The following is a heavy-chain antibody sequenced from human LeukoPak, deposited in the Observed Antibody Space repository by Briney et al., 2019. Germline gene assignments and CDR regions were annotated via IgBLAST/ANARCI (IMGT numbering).Heavy chain of an antibody. CDR2: INHSGST. J-gene: IGHJ4*02. Sequence: SETLSLTCAVYGGSFSGYYWSWIRQPPGKGLEWIGEINHSGSTNYNPSLKSRVTISVDTSKNQFSLKLSSVTAADTAVYYCAREEYCTGSVRLIRQCGYWAQETLVTVS. V-gene: IGHV4-34*01. CDR1: GGSFSGYY. CDR3: AREEYCTGSVRLIRQCGY. D-gene: IGHD2-8*02.